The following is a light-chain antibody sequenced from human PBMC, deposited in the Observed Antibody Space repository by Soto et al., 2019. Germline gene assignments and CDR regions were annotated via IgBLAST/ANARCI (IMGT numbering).Light chain of an antibody. CDR1: QSISTW. J-gene: IGKJ2*01. V-gene: IGKV1-5*03. Sequence: DIQMTQFPSTLSASIGDRVTITCRASQSISTWLAWYQQKAGKAPKLLIYTASSLETGVPSRFSGSGSGTEFTLTFSSLQPDDFATYYCQPYQRYSPYTFGQGTRLEIK. CDR3: QPYQRYSPYT. CDR2: TAS.